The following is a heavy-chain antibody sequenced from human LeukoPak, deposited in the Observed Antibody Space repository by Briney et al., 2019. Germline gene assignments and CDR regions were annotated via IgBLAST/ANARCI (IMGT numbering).Heavy chain of an antibody. CDR2: TYYRSKWYN. CDR3: ARTRAPGYSSSWYGGVDY. Sequence: SQTLSLTCAISGDSVSSNSAAWNWIRQSPSRGLEWLGRTYYRSKWYNDYAVSVKSRITINPDTSKNQFSLQLNSVTPEDTAVYYCARTRAPGYSSSWYGGVDYWGQGTLVTVSS. V-gene: IGHV6-1*01. J-gene: IGHJ4*02. CDR1: GDSVSSNSAA. D-gene: IGHD6-13*01.